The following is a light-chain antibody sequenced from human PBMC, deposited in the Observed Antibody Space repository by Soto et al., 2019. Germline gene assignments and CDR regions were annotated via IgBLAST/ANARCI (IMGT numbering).Light chain of an antibody. V-gene: IGKV1-6*01. CDR1: QVIRND. CDR2: AAS. CDR3: LQDYSYPLT. Sequence: AIQMTQSPSSLAASVGDRVTISCRASQVIRNDLGWYQQRPGKAPRLLIYAASGLQTGVPSRFSGSGSGTDFTLTITSLQPEDFATYYCLQDYSYPLTIGGGTKVEIK. J-gene: IGKJ4*01.